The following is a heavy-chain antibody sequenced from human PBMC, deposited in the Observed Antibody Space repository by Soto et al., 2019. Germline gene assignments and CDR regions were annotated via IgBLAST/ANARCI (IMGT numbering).Heavy chain of an antibody. D-gene: IGHD6-13*01. CDR1: GYTFTSYG. CDR3: AGGDRVAAAGH. J-gene: IGHJ4*02. CDR2: ISAYNGNT. V-gene: IGHV1-18*01. Sequence: QVQLVQSGAEVKKPGASVKVSCKASGYTFTSYGISWVRQAPGQGLEWMGWISAYNGNTNYEQKLQGRATMTTDTPTSTDDRELRGPSSDDTAGDGGAGGDRVAAAGHWGRGTLVTVSS.